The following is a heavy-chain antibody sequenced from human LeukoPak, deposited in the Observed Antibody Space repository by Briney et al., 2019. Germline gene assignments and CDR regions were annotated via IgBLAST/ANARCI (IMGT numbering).Heavy chain of an antibody. CDR2: IYYSGST. D-gene: IGHD4-17*01. CDR3: ARRGADYGE. J-gene: IGHJ4*02. V-gene: IGHV4-59*08. CDR1: GGSISSYY. Sequence: SETLSLTCTVSGGSISSYYWSWIRQPPGKGLAWIGYIYYSGSTNYNPSLKSRVTISVDTSKNQFSLKLSSVTAADTAVYYCARRGADYGEWGQGTLVTVSS.